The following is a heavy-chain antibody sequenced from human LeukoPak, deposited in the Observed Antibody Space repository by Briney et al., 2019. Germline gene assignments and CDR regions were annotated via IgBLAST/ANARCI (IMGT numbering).Heavy chain of an antibody. Sequence: SGGSLRLSCAASGFTFSSYSMNWVRQAPGKGLEWVSSISSSSSYIYYADSVKGRFTISRDNAKNSLYLQMNSLRAEDTAVYYCARGSAGSLAAAHSLFHYWGQGTLVTVSS. CDR3: ARGSAGSLAAAHSLFHY. V-gene: IGHV3-21*01. CDR2: ISSSSSYI. CDR1: GFTFSSYS. J-gene: IGHJ4*02. D-gene: IGHD6-13*01.